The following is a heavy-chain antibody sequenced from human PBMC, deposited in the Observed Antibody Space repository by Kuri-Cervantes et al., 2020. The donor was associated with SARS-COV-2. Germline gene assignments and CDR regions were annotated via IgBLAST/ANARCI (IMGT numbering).Heavy chain of an antibody. CDR2: IKQDGSEK. Sequence: GGSLRLSCAASGFTFSSYWMSWVRQAPGKGLEGVANIKQDGSEKYYVDSVKDRFTISRDNSKNTLYLQMNSLRAEDTAVYYCATYCSSTSPEKTLETSAFDIWGQGTMVTVSS. CDR1: GFTFSSYW. J-gene: IGHJ3*02. CDR3: ATYCSSTSPEKTLETSAFDI. D-gene: IGHD2-2*01. V-gene: IGHV3-7*03.